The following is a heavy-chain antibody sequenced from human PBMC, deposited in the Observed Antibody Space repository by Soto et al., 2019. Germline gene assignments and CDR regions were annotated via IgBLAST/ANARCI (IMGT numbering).Heavy chain of an antibody. V-gene: IGHV3-9*01. CDR2: ISWNSGYI. CDR1: GFTLDDHA. CDR3: AKDIKWNLPAGYLDN. D-gene: IGHD1-1*01. J-gene: IGHJ4*02. Sequence: EVQLVESGGGLVQPGRSLRLSCIASGFTLDDHAMHWVRQAPGKGLEWVSGISWNSGYIGYADSVKGRFTISRDNAKNSVHLQMNSLRAEDTAFYYCAKDIKWNLPAGYLDNWGQGTLVTVSS.